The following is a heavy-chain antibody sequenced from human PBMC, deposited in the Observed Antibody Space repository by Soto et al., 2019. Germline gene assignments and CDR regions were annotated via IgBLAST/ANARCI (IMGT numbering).Heavy chain of an antibody. CDR3: AADGSGGTYVVVQYSEF. Sequence: QMLLVQSGAEVRKPGSSVRVSCKASGGTFSSNPFSWVRRAPGQGLEWLGGITPTLGIPFYGQKFQGRVTITADESTSTVYMELRSLRSEDAALYYCAADGSGGTYVVVQYSEFWGQGTLVTVSA. J-gene: IGHJ4*02. CDR2: ITPTLGIP. CDR1: GGTFSSNP. V-gene: IGHV1-69*01. D-gene: IGHD2-15*01.